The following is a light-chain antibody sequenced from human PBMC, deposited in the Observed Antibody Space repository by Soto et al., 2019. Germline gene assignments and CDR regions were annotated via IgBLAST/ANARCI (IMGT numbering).Light chain of an antibody. V-gene: IGKV3-20*01. CDR2: GSS. CDR1: QSVTNNY. J-gene: IGKJ2*01. Sequence: EVVLTQXPGTLSLSPGERATLSCRASQSVTNNYFAWYQQKPGQAPRLLIFGSSDRATGIPDRFSGSGSGTDFTLTISRLEPEDFAVYYCQQYGSSPPYTFGQGTKLEIK. CDR3: QQYGSSPPYT.